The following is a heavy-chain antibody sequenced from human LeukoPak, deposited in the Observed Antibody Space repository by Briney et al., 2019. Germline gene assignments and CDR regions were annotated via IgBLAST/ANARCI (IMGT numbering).Heavy chain of an antibody. D-gene: IGHD2-15*01. V-gene: IGHV3-23*01. Sequence: GGSLRLSCAASGFTLSSYAMSWVRQAPGKGLEWVSAISGSGGSTYYADSVKGRFTISRDNSKNTLYLQMNSLRAEDTAVYYCATTLGYCSGGSCYSRGFDPWGQGTLVTVSS. CDR1: GFTLSSYA. CDR2: ISGSGGST. J-gene: IGHJ5*02. CDR3: ATTLGYCSGGSCYSRGFDP.